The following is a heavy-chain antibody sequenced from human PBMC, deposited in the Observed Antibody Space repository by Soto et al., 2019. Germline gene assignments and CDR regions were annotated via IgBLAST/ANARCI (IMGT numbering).Heavy chain of an antibody. CDR1: GFSLSSSDVG. D-gene: IGHD2-21*02. CDR3: VRASGGGNSAYFDY. V-gene: IGHV2-5*02. CDR2: IYWDDDK. Sequence: QITLKESGPTLVKPTQTLTLTCTFSGFSLSSSDVGVGWIRQPPGKALEWLALIYWDDDKRYSPSPKSRLTNTKDPPRNQVVLTATNLDPMDTATYYCVRASGGGNSAYFDYWGQGTLVTVSS. J-gene: IGHJ4*02.